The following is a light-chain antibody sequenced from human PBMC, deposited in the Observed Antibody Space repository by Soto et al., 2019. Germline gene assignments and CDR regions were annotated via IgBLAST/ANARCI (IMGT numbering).Light chain of an antibody. CDR3: ASYSTTITPDVV. J-gene: IGLJ2*01. V-gene: IGLV2-14*01. CDR2: EVN. CDR1: SSDVGGYNS. Sequence: QSVLTQPASVSGSPGQSITISCTGTSSDVGGYNSVSWYQQYPGKVPKLMIYEVNNRPSGVSNRFSGPKSGNTASLTISGLQTEDEADYYCASYSTTITPDVVFGGGTKVTVL.